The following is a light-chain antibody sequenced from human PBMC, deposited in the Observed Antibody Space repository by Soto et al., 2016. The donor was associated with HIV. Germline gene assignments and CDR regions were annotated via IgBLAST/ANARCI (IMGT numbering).Light chain of an antibody. J-gene: IGKJ4*01. CDR2: ASS. CDR3: QQLNSHPLT. CDR1: HGISSF. Sequence: DIQLTQSPSFLPASVGDRVSITCRASHGISSFLAWYQQKPGNAPKLLMYASSSMPGAVPSRFTGSGSGTDFTLTISSLQPEDFATYYCQQLNSHPLTFGGGTKVEI. V-gene: IGKV1-9*01.